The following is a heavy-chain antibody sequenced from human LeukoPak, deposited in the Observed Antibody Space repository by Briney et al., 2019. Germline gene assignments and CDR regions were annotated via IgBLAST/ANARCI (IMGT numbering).Heavy chain of an antibody. CDR2: IIPIFGTV. Sequence: SVKVSCKASGGTFSSYAISWVRQAPGQGLEWMGGIIPIFGTVNYAQKFQGRVTITADESTSTAYMELSSLRSEDTAVYYCARQGYCSSTSCYGGGYYYYGMDVWGKGTTVTVSS. V-gene: IGHV1-69*01. CDR1: GGTFSSYA. J-gene: IGHJ6*04. D-gene: IGHD2-2*01. CDR3: ARQGYCSSTSCYGGGYYYYGMDV.